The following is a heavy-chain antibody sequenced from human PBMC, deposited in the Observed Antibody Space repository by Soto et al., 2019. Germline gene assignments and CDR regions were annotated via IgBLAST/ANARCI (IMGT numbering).Heavy chain of an antibody. J-gene: IGHJ4*02. CDR2: IYYSGST. CDR1: GGSISSGDYY. D-gene: IGHD3-22*01. CDR3: AKGQSSGAFRFFFDY. Sequence: PSETLSLTCTVSGGSISSGDYYWSWIRQPPGKGLEWIGYIYYSGSTYYNPSLKSRVTISVDHSKNTFYLQMNSLTAEDTAVYYCAKGQSSGAFRFFFDYWGQGTLVTVSS. V-gene: IGHV4-30-4*01.